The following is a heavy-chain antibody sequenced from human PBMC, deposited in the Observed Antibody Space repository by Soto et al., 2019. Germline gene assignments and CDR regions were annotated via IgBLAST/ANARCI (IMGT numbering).Heavy chain of an antibody. CDR2: INHSGST. D-gene: IGHD1-7*01. CDR3: ARTRYNWNYGDWFDP. Sequence: PSETLSLTCAVYGGSFSGYYWSWIRQPPGKGLEWIGEINHSGSTNYNPSLKSRVTISVDTSKNQLSLKLSSVTAADTAVYYCARTRYNWNYGDWFDPWGQGTLVTVSS. V-gene: IGHV4-34*01. J-gene: IGHJ5*02. CDR1: GGSFSGYY.